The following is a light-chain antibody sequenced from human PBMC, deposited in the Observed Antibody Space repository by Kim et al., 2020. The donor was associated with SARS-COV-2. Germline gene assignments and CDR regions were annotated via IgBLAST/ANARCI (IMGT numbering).Light chain of an antibody. CDR3: QHADSLPWA. Sequence: ASLGARVTITCRASQGISTWLAWYQQKPGKGPMLLIHSASTLQSWVPSRFSGSGSGTDFTLTISSLQAEDSATYYCQHADSLPWAFGQGTKVDIK. J-gene: IGKJ1*01. CDR1: QGISTW. CDR2: SAS. V-gene: IGKV1-12*01.